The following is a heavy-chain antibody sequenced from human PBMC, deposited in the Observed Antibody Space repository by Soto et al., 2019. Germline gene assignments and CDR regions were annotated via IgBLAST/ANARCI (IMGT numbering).Heavy chain of an antibody. Sequence: ASVKVSCKASGYTFTSYYMHWVRQAPGQGLEWMGIINPSGGSTRYAQKFQGRVTVTRDTSTTTVYMELSSLRSDDTAVYYCARAYDWNDWRFAYWGKGTLVTVYS. CDR3: ARAYDWNDWRFAY. CDR2: INPSGGST. CDR1: GYTFTSYY. D-gene: IGHD1-1*01. J-gene: IGHJ4*02. V-gene: IGHV1-46*01.